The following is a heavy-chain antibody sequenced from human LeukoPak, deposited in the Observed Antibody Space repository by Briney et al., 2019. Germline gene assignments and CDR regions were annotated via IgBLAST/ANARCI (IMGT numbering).Heavy chain of an antibody. CDR2: IYTSGST. CDR1: GGSISSGGYY. Sequence: SQTLSLTCTVSGGSISSGGYYWSWIRQPAGKGLEWIGRIYTSGSTNYNPSLKSRVTISVDTSKNQFSLKLSSVTAADTAVYYCARYDFWSGYHDAFDIWGQGTMVTVSS. D-gene: IGHD3-3*01. CDR3: ARYDFWSGYHDAFDI. V-gene: IGHV4-61*02. J-gene: IGHJ3*02.